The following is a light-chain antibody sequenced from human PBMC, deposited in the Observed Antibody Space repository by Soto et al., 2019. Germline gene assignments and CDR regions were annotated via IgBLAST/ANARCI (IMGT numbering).Light chain of an antibody. J-gene: IGLJ3*02. CDR3: VLYMGSGIWV. Sequence: QAVVTQEPSFSVSPGGTVTLTCGLSSGSVSTNYYPSWYQQTPGQAPRTLIHSTNTRSSGVPERFSGSILGNKAALTITGAQADDESDYHCVLYMGSGIWVFGGGTKLTVL. V-gene: IGLV8-61*01. CDR2: STN. CDR1: SGSVSTNYY.